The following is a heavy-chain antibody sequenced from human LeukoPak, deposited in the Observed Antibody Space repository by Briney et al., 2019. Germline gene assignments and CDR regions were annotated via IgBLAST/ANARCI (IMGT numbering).Heavy chain of an antibody. CDR2: ILEDGSEK. V-gene: IGHV3-7*03. J-gene: IGHJ4*02. D-gene: IGHD2-2*01. CDR3: AVLVVPAAPFDY. CDR1: GFTFSNYL. Sequence: GGSLRLSCAASGFTFSNYLMSWVRQAPGKGLEWVANILEDGSEKYYVDSVKGRFTISRDNAKNSLFLQMNSLRAEDTAVYYCAVLVVPAAPFDYWGQGTLVTVSS.